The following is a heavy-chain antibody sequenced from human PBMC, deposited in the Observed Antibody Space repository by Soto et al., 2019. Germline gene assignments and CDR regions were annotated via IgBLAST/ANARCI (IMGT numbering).Heavy chain of an antibody. V-gene: IGHV1-2*02. J-gene: IGHJ3*01. CDR3: ARYAAPVGDHRFDF. CDR1: GYSFIDYY. D-gene: IGHD3-3*01. Sequence: QVQVVQTGAEVKRPGASVRVSCKTSGYSFIDYYVHWVRQAPGQGLEWMCWINPDGGGTNFVQKLQGRIPCTRDTSIATGYTELPGRRSDDTAVNYCARYAAPVGDHRFDFWCQGTMVAVST. CDR2: INPDGGGT.